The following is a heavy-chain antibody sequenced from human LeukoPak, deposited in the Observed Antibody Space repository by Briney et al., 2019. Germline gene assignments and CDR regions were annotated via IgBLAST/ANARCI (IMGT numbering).Heavy chain of an antibody. CDR3: ARASTTVVTDWFDP. Sequence: SETLSLTCIVSGGSISSYSWSWIRQSPGKGLEWVGYISHSGTTSYNSSLKSRVTISVDTSKNQLSLKLTSVTAADTAVYYCARASTTVVTDWFDPWGQGTLVTVSS. D-gene: IGHD4-23*01. V-gene: IGHV4-59*08. CDR2: ISHSGTT. J-gene: IGHJ5*02. CDR1: GGSISSYS.